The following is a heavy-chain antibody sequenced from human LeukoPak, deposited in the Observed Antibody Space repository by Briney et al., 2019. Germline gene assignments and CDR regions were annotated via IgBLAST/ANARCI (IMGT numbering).Heavy chain of an antibody. Sequence: PGGSLRLSCAASGFTFSSYGMHWVRQAPGKGLEWVAVISYDGSNKYYADSVKGRFTISRHNSKNTLYLQMNSLRAEDTAVYYCARAVGGTSLSHWGQGTLVTVSS. CDR2: ISYDGSNK. V-gene: IGHV3-30*03. CDR1: GFTFSSYG. CDR3: ARAVGGTSLSH. D-gene: IGHD1-26*01. J-gene: IGHJ4*02.